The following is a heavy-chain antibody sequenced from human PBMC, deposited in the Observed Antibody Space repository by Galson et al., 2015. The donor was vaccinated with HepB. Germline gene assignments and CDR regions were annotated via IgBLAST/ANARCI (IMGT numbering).Heavy chain of an antibody. CDR1: GYTFTSYG. CDR2: ISAYNGNT. D-gene: IGHD3-10*01. CDR3: ARDGKELLWFGELLQGGMDY. V-gene: IGHV1-18*04. J-gene: IGHJ4*02. Sequence: QSGAEVKKPGESLKISCKASGYTFTSYGISWVRQAPGQGLEWMGWISAYNGNTNYAQKLQGRVTMTTDTSTSTAYMELRSLRSDDTAVYYCARDGKELLWFGELLQGGMDYWGQGTLVTASS.